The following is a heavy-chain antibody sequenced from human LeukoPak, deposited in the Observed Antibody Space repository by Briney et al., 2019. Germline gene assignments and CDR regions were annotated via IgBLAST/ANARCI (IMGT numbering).Heavy chain of an antibody. CDR3: ARHVSGVSTSFDY. J-gene: IGHJ4*02. CDR1: GGSISSYY. CDR2: IYYSGST. D-gene: IGHD2-2*01. V-gene: IGHV4-59*08. Sequence: SETLSLTCNVSGGSISSYYWSWIRQPPGKGLEWIGYIYYSGSTNYDPSLKSRVTMSVGTSKNQFSLRLSSVTAADTAVYYCARHVSGVSTSFDYWGQGILVTVSS.